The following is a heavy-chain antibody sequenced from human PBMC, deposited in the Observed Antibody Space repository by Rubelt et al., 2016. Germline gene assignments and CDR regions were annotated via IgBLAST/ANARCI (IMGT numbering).Heavy chain of an antibody. CDR1: GYNFISYG. CDR3: ARDGGSGGSGDGMDG. CDR2: IATYNGNT. J-gene: IGHJ6*02. Sequence: QVQLVQSGPEVNKPGASVKVSCKASGYNFISYGIRWVRQAPGQGLEWMGWIATYNGNTHQAPNLHGRLTVTTDTSTSTVYMELRSLRPNDTAVYYCARDGGSGGSGDGMDGWGQGTTVAVSS. D-gene: IGHD6-19*01. V-gene: IGHV1-18*01.